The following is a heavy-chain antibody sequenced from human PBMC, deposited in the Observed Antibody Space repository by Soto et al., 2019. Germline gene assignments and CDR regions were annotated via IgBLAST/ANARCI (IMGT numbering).Heavy chain of an antibody. J-gene: IGHJ4*02. Sequence: GASVKVSCKASGGTLSSYAISWVRQAPGQGLEWMGGIIPIFGTANYAQKFQGRVTITADESTSTAYMELSSLRSEDTAVYYCATVGSPTTFDYWGQGTLVTVSS. D-gene: IGHD3-16*01. CDR3: ATVGSPTTFDY. V-gene: IGHV1-69*13. CDR2: IIPIFGTA. CDR1: GGTLSSYA.